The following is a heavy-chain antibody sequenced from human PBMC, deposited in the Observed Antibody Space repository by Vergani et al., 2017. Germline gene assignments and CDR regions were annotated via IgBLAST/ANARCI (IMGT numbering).Heavy chain of an antibody. CDR2: ISWNSNSI. CDR1: GFTSAGYA. V-gene: IGHV3-9*02. CDR3: ARGANWNYFGSGYYMDV. D-gene: IGHD1-7*01. Sequence: EVQLEESGGGLALPGRSLRLSCVASGFTSAGYAMHWVRQAPGKGLEWVSGISWNSNSIGYADSVKGRFTISRDNAKNSLYLQMNSLRAEDTAVYYCARGANWNYFGSGYYMDVWGKGTTVTVSS. J-gene: IGHJ6*03.